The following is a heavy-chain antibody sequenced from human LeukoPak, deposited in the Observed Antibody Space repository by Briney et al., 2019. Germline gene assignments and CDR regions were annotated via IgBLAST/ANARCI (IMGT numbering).Heavy chain of an antibody. Sequence: GASLRLACAASGPSVSANYTSWVRQAPGEGLEWVSVIYGGGDTYYANSVKGRFTISRDNSKNTLFLQMSSLRAEDTAVYYCARDYYVSGTHHRYFDLWGRGTLVTVSS. V-gene: IGHV3-53*01. CDR1: GPSVSANY. CDR3: ARDYYVSGTHHRYFDL. CDR2: IYGGGDT. J-gene: IGHJ2*01. D-gene: IGHD3-10*01.